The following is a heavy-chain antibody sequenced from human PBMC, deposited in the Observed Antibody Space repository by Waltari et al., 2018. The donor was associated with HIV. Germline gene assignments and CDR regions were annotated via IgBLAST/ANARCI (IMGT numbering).Heavy chain of an antibody. Sequence: QVQLIQSGAEVKKLGASVKVSCTVFGYTLTELSMPWVRQAPGKGLEWMGGFDPEDDETIYAQKFQGRVTMTEDTSTDSAYMELSSLTSEDTAVYYCATGGGTTSIQLYDLDVWGQGTTVTVSS. J-gene: IGHJ6*02. CDR2: FDPEDDET. D-gene: IGHD1-26*01. V-gene: IGHV1-24*01. CDR3: ATGGGTTSIQLYDLDV. CDR1: GYTLTELS.